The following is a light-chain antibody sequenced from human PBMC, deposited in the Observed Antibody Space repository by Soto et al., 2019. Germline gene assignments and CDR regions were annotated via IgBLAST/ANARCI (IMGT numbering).Light chain of an antibody. CDR3: QKYNNWPRT. V-gene: IGKV3-15*01. CDR1: QSVSNN. Sequence: EVVMTQSPATLSVSPGERATLSCRASQSVSNNLAWYQQKPGQAPRLLMYAASTRATGIPARFSGSRSGTEFPLTISSLQSEDFAVYSCQKYNNWPRTFGQGTKVEIK. CDR2: AAS. J-gene: IGKJ1*01.